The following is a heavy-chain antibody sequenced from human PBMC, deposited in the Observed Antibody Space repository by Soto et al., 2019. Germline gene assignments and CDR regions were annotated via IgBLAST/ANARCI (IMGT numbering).Heavy chain of an antibody. V-gene: IGHV4-34*01. J-gene: IGHJ6*02. D-gene: IGHD3-22*01. Sequence: QVQLQQWGAGLLKPSETLSLTCAVYGGSGGSFSGYYWSWIRQPPGKGLEWIGEINHSGSTNYNPSRKSRVTISVDTTKNHFSLKMSSVPTADTAVYYCARHNYNSRGFCDYGSGMAVWAHGPTPTLSS. CDR3: ARHNYNSRGFCDYGSGMAV. CDR1: GGSGGSFSGYY. CDR2: INHSGST.